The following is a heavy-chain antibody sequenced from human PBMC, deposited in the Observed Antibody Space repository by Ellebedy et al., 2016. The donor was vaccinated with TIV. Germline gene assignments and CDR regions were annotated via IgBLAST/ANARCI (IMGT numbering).Heavy chain of an antibody. Sequence: MPGGSLRLSCTVSSGSISSYYWSWIRQSPGKGLEWIGYIYSSGSTSYNPSLKSRVTISGDTSKNQFSLRLSSVTAADTAVYYCARGYGHFDYWGQGTLVTVSS. V-gene: IGHV4-59*08. D-gene: IGHD5-18*01. CDR3: ARGYGHFDY. CDR2: IYSSGST. J-gene: IGHJ4*02. CDR1: SGSISSYY.